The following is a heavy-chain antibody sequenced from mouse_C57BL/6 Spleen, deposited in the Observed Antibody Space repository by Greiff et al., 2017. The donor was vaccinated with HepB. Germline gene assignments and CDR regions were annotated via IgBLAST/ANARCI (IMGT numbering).Heavy chain of an antibody. D-gene: IGHD1-1*01. J-gene: IGHJ3*01. CDR3: TRSAITTVVATPFAY. CDR2: IYPGNSDT. Sequence: VQLQQSGTVLARPGASVKMSCKTSGYTFTSYWMHWVKQRPGQGLEWIGAIYPGNSDTSYNQKFKGKAKLTAVTSASTAYMELSSLTNEDSAVYYCTRSAITTVVATPFAYWGQGTLVTVSA. CDR1: GYTFTSYW. V-gene: IGHV1-5*01.